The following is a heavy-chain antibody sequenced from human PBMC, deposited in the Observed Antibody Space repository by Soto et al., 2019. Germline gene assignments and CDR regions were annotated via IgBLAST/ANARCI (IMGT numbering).Heavy chain of an antibody. CDR1: GDSISTVDYF. D-gene: IGHD2-15*01. CDR3: ARGRYCLTGICFPNWFDS. V-gene: IGHV4-30-4*01. Sequence: SETLSLTCSVSGDSISTVDYFWAWVRQPPGQALEYIGYIYKSATTYYNPSFESRVAISLDTSKSQFSLNVTSLTAADTAVYFCARGRYCLTGICFPNWFDSWGQGTLVTVSS. CDR2: IYKSATT. J-gene: IGHJ5*01.